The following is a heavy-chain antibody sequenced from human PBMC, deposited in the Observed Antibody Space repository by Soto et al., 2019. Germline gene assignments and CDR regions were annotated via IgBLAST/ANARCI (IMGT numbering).Heavy chain of an antibody. CDR3: ASRWGYSYDF. J-gene: IGHJ4*02. CDR2: IYYSGST. Sequence: SETLSLTFTVSGGSNSSYYWGWILRSTGKGLEWIGSIYYSGSTYYNPSLKSRVTISVDTSKNQFSLKLSSVTAADTAVYYCASRWGYSYDFWGQGTLVTVS. D-gene: IGHD7-27*01. CDR1: GGSNSSYY. V-gene: IGHV4-39*01.